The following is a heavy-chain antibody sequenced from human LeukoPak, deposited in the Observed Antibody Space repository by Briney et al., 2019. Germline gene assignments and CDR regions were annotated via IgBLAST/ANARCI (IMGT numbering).Heavy chain of an antibody. Sequence: GGSMRLSCAASGLAFSAYKMHWVRQAPRKGLVWVSRISADGYTTDYADFVQGRFTASRDNTKNTWSLEMNSLRAEDTAVYYCVVGGSPGYWGQGTLVTVSS. CDR3: VVGGSPGY. CDR1: GLAFSAYK. CDR2: ISADGYTT. V-gene: IGHV3-74*01. D-gene: IGHD2-15*01. J-gene: IGHJ4*02.